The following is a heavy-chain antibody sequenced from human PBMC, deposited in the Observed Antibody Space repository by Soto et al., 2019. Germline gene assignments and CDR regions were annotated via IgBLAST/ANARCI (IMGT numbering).Heavy chain of an antibody. CDR2: ISYDGSNK. CDR1: GFTFSSYG. J-gene: IGHJ4*02. V-gene: IGHV3-30*18. CDR3: AKDKVAKGWLHKGGFFDY. D-gene: IGHD5-12*01. Sequence: PGGSLRLSCAASGFTFSSYGMHWVRQAPGKGLEWVAVISYDGSNKYCADSVKGRFTISRDNSKNTLYLQMNSLRAEDTAVYYCAKDKVAKGWLHKGGFFDYWGQGTLVTVSS.